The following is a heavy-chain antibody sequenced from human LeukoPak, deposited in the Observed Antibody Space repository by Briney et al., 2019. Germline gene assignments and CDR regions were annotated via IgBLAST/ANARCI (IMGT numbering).Heavy chain of an antibody. J-gene: IGHJ6*03. Sequence: TLSLTCTVSSGSISSGGNYWSWIRQPPGKGLEWIGNINYSGRTYYNPSIKSRVTTSVDTSKNQFSLKLGAVTAADTSVYYCARETYCSSTSCYTGGYYYYYYMDVWGKGTTVTVSS. D-gene: IGHD2-2*02. CDR3: ARETYCSSTSCYTGGYYYYYYMDV. CDR1: SGSISSGGNY. V-gene: IGHV4-31*03. CDR2: INYSGRT.